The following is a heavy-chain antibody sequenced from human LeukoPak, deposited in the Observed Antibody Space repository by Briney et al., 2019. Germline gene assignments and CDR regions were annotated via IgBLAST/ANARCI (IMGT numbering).Heavy chain of an antibody. J-gene: IGHJ5*02. D-gene: IGHD6-19*01. Sequence: SSETLCLSCAVSGGSISSYYWSWVRQPPGKGLEWVGYICYSGSTNYNPYLKSRVTISVNTSKNQSNLKLSPVTAADTAVYYCAKGCLRQWLSWFDPWGQGTLVTVSS. CDR2: ICYSGST. V-gene: IGHV4-59*01. CDR3: AKGCLRQWLSWFDP. CDR1: GGSISSYY.